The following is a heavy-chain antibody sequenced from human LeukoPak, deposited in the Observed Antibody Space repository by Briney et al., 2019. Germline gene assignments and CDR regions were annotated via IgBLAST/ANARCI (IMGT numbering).Heavy chain of an antibody. V-gene: IGHV1-2*02. CDR1: GYTFTGYY. Sequence: ASVKVSCKASGYTFTGYYMNWVRQAPGQGLEWMGWINPNSGGTNYAQKFQGRVTMTRDTSISTAYMELSRLRSDDTAVYYCARAFPYSGSRAAFDIWGQGTMVTVSS. CDR3: ARAFPYSGSRAAFDI. D-gene: IGHD1-26*01. CDR2: INPNSGGT. J-gene: IGHJ3*02.